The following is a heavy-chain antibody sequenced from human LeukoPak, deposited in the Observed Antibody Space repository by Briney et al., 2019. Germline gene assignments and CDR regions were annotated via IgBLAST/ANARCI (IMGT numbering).Heavy chain of an antibody. D-gene: IGHD2-21*02. V-gene: IGHV4-39*01. CDR2: IYYSGST. CDR3: ATRAYCGGDCYSHLDY. J-gene: IGHJ4*02. CDR1: GGSISSSCYY. Sequence: PSETLSLTCTVSGGSISSSCYYWGWIRQPPGKGLEWIGSIYYSGSTYYNPSLKSRVTISVDTSKNQFSLKLSSVTAADTAVYYCATRAYCGGDCYSHLDYWGQGTLVTVSS.